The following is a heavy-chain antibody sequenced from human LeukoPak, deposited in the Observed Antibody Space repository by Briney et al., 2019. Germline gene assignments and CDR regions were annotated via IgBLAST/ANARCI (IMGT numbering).Heavy chain of an antibody. CDR1: GFTFSSYA. D-gene: IGHD6-13*01. V-gene: IGHV3-30-3*01. CDR3: ARARPLRVPSAAGPGPLVVY. J-gene: IGHJ4*02. CDR2: ISYDGSNK. Sequence: GGSLRLSCAASGFTFSSYAMHWVRQAPGKGLEWVAVISYDGSNKYYADSVKGRFTISRDNSKNTLYLQMNSLRAEDTAVYYCARARPLRVPSAAGPGPLVVYWGQGTLVTVSS.